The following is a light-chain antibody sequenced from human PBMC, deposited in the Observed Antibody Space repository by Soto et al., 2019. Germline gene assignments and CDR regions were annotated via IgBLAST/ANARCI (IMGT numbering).Light chain of an antibody. CDR3: QQCNGFPRP. J-gene: IGKJ4*02. Sequence: IQLTQSPSSLSASVGDRVTITCRAGQDIGSALAWYQQRPGKAPKLLLYDASNLEAGDASSFSGSGSGTDFTLTITSLRTDDVAADYCQQCNGFPRPCGGGTKVQIK. V-gene: IGKV1-13*02. CDR1: QDIGSA. CDR2: DAS.